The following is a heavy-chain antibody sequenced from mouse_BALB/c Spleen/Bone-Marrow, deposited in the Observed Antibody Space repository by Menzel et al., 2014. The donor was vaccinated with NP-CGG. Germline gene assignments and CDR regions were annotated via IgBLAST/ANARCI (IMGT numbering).Heavy chain of an antibody. Sequence: VQLQQSGAELVKPGASVKLSCKASGYTFTSYYMYWVKQRPGQGLEWIGEINPSSGGTNFNEKFKSKATLTVDKSSSTAYMQLSSLTSEDSAVYYCTRGRRDAMDYWGQGTSVTVSS. CDR1: GYTFTSYY. J-gene: IGHJ4*01. CDR3: TRGRRDAMDY. V-gene: IGHV1S16*01. CDR2: INPSSGGT.